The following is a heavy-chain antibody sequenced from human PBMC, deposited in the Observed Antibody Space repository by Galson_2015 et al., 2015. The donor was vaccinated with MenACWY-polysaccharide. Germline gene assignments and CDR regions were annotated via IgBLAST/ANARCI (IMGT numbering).Heavy chain of an antibody. Sequence: SLRLSCAASGFTFDDYAMHWVRQAPGKGLEWVSGISWNSGSIGYADSVKGRFTISRDNAKNSLYLQMNSLRAEDTALYYCAKETMVRGVITSGWFDPWGQGTLVTVSS. CDR2: ISWNSGSI. CDR3: AKETMVRGVITSGWFDP. V-gene: IGHV3-9*01. J-gene: IGHJ5*02. CDR1: GFTFDDYA. D-gene: IGHD3-10*01.